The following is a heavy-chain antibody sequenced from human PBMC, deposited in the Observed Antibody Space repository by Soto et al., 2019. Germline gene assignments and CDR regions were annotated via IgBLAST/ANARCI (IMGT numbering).Heavy chain of an antibody. Sequence: PSETLSLTCAVSSGSISSSNWWSWVRQPPGKGLEWIGEIYHSGSTNYNPSLKSRVTISVDKSKNQFSLKLSSVTAADTAVYYCARGLKYYYGSGSFNVNYYMDVWGKGTTVTVSS. D-gene: IGHD3-10*01. V-gene: IGHV4-4*02. CDR1: SGSISSSNW. CDR3: ARGLKYYYGSGSFNVNYYMDV. CDR2: IYHSGST. J-gene: IGHJ6*03.